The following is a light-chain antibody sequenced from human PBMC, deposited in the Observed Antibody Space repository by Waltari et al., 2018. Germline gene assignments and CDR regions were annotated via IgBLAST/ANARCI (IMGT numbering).Light chain of an antibody. CDR2: NNI. Sequence: QSVLTQPPSVSGAPGQRVTISCTGSSSNIGAGHDVHWYQQIPGRAPKLLRANNISRPSGVPARISGSNSGTSASLVITGLQAEDEAEFYCQSYDDSLSGYVFGGGTKLTVL. J-gene: IGLJ3*02. CDR1: SSNIGAGHD. CDR3: QSYDDSLSGYV. V-gene: IGLV1-40*01.